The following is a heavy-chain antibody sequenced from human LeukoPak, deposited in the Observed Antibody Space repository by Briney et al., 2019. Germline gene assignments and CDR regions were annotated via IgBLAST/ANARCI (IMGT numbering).Heavy chain of an antibody. CDR2: INPNSSGT. J-gene: IGHJ4*02. D-gene: IGHD3-22*01. V-gene: IGHV1-2*06. Sequence: ASVKVSCKASGYTFTGYYMHWVRQAPGQGLEWMGRINPNSSGTNYAQKFQGRVTMARDTSISTAYMELSRLRSDDTAVYYCAREGGSSGYYSDYWGQGTLVTVSS. CDR3: AREGGSSGYYSDY. CDR1: GYTFTGYY.